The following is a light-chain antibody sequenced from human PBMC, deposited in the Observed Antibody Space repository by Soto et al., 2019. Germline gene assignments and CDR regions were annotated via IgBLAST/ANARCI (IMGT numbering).Light chain of an antibody. Sequence: QSALTQPRSVSGSPGQSVTISCTGTSSDVGNYKYVSWYQHHPGKAPKLVLYDVTKRPSEIPDRFSGAKSGNTASLTISGLQAQDEADYFCCSYAGNYILAFGGGTKLTVL. J-gene: IGLJ2*01. CDR1: SSDVGNYKY. CDR3: CSYAGNYILA. V-gene: IGLV2-11*01. CDR2: DVT.